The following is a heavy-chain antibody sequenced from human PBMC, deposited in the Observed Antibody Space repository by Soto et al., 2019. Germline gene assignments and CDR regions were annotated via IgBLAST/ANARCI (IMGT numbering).Heavy chain of an antibody. V-gene: IGHV1-69*06. CDR2: IIPIFNST. CDR1: GSRFSNYV. Sequence: ASVKVSCKVSGSRFSNYVISWVRQAPGHGLEWLGRIIPIFNSTKYAQSFQGRVTITADKSTSTAPLELSSLRSDDTAVYYCAREGRGKKAGYNGLVSLGYWGQGTLVTVSS. J-gene: IGHJ4*02. D-gene: IGHD2-2*02. CDR3: AREGRGKKAGYNGLVSLGY.